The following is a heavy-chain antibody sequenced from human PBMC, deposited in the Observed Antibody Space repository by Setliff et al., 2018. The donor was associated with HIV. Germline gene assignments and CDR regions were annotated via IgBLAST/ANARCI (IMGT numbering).Heavy chain of an antibody. CDR1: GGSNSGDY. CDR2: IHTSGRS. D-gene: IGHD4-17*01. CDR3: ARVQMAYAAFDV. Sequence: SETLSLTCTVSGGSNSGDYWSWIRQPPGKGLEWIGYIHTSGRSDNNPSLKSRVTLSVDTSKLQFSLKLSPVTAADTAVYYCARVQMAYAAFDVWGQGTMVTVSS. V-gene: IGHV4-4*09. J-gene: IGHJ3*01.